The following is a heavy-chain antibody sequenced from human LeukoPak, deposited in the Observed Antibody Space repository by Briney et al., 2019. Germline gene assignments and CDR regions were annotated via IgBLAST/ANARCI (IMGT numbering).Heavy chain of an antibody. CDR3: ARDAMLYYDSSGYRGFDY. Sequence: SETLSLTCTVSGDSVGNGNYYWSWLRQPPGKALEWIGYIYYTGSTYYNPSLEGRVTISVDTSKNQFSLKLSSVTAADTAVYYCARDAMLYYDSSGYRGFDYWGQGTLVTVSS. CDR1: GDSVGNGNYY. J-gene: IGHJ4*02. CDR2: IYYTGST. V-gene: IGHV4-61*01. D-gene: IGHD3-22*01.